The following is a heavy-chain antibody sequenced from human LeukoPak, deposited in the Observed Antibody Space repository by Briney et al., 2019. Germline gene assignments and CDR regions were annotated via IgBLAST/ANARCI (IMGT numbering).Heavy chain of an antibody. J-gene: IGHJ4*02. V-gene: IGHV4-34*01. D-gene: IGHD3-10*01. CDR2: IHNSGTT. CDR1: GGSFTGYY. CDR3: ARRYYYNLGSFPFDF. Sequence: SETLSLTCAVYGGSFTGYYWSWIRQPPGKGLEWIGEIHNSGTTNYNPSLNSRVTISEDTSKNQIYLNLRSVTAADTAVYYCARRYYYNLGSFPFDFWGQGTLVTVSS.